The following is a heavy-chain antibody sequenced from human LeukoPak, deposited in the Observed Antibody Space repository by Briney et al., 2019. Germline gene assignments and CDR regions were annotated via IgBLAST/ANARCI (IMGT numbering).Heavy chain of an antibody. Sequence: PGGSLRVSCAASGFTFSSYWMSWVRQPPGKGLEWVANIKQDHRQKYYADSVKGRFTISRDNAKNTLYLQMNSLRVEDTAVYYCARVSGLDYWGQGSPVTVSS. CDR2: IKQDHRQK. CDR1: GFTFSSYW. CDR3: ARVSGLDY. V-gene: IGHV3-7*01. J-gene: IGHJ4*02. D-gene: IGHD1-26*01.